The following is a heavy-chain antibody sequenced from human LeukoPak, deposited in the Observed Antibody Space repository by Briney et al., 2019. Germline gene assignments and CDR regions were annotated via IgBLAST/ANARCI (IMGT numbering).Heavy chain of an antibody. D-gene: IGHD2-15*01. Sequence: ASVKVSCKASGYTFTGYYMHWVRQAPGQGLEWMGWINPNSGGTNYAQKFQGRVTMTRDTSISTAYMELSRLRSDDTAEYYCATGDVVVVAAAIDYWGQGTLVTVSS. CDR3: ATGDVVVVAAAIDY. CDR1: GYTFTGYY. V-gene: IGHV1-2*02. J-gene: IGHJ4*02. CDR2: INPNSGGT.